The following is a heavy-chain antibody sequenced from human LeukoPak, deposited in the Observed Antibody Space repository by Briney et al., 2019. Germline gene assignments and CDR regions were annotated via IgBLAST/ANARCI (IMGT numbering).Heavy chain of an antibody. CDR2: IIPILGIA. CDR3: ARALTGDPRYYYYYGMDV. V-gene: IGHV1-69*04. J-gene: IGHJ6*02. Sequence: SVKVSCKASGGTFSSYAISWVRQAPGQGLEWMGRIIPILGIANYAQKFQGRVTITADKSTSTAYMELSSLRSEDTAVYYCARALTGDPRYYYYYGMDVWGQGTTVTVSS. CDR1: GGTFSSYA. D-gene: IGHD1-14*01.